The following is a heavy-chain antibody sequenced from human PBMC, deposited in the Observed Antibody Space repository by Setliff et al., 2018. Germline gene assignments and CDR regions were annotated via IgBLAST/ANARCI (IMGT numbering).Heavy chain of an antibody. J-gene: IGHJ4*02. CDR3: AHGGDFWSGYWGGGPRKVGYYFDY. Sequence: ESGPTLVNPTQTLTLTCTFSGFSLSTGGLGVGWIRQPPGKALEWLALIYWDDDKRYSPSLKSRLTITKDTSKNQVVLTMTNMDPVDTATYCCAHGGDFWSGYWGGGPRKVGYYFDYWGQGTLVTVSS. CDR1: GFSLSTGGLG. CDR2: IYWDDDK. D-gene: IGHD3-3*01. V-gene: IGHV2-5*02.